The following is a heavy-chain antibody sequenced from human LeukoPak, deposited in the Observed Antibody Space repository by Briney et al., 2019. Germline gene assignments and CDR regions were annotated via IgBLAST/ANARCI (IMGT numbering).Heavy chain of an antibody. J-gene: IGHJ6*02. CDR3: ARDWSSGSYLSYYYGMDV. CDR2: INPNSGGT. D-gene: IGHD3-10*01. CDR1: GYTFTSYG. Sequence: ASVKVSCKASGYTFTSYGISWVRQAPGQGLEWMGWINPNSGGTNYAQKFQGRVTMTRDTSISTAYMELSRLRSDDTAVYYCARDWSSGSYLSYYYGMDVWGQGTTVTVSS. V-gene: IGHV1-2*02.